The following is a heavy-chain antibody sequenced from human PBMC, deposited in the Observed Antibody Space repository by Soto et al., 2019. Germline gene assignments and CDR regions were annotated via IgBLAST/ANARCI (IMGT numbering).Heavy chain of an antibody. CDR1: AFTFSSLT. V-gene: IGHV3-23*01. CDR2: ITKTGSTT. Sequence: GSLRLSCEASAFTFSSLTMDWVRQAPGKGPEWVSAITKTGSTTHYADSVKGRFTISRDNSKNTLYLQLNSLRVEDTAVYYCAKDLGQWLVTLGYFQHWGQGTLVTVSS. D-gene: IGHD6-19*01. CDR3: AKDLGQWLVTLGYFQH. J-gene: IGHJ1*01.